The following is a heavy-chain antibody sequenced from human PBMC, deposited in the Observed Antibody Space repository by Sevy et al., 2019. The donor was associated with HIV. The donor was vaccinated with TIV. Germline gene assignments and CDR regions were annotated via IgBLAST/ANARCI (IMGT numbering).Heavy chain of an antibody. CDR1: GFTFSSYS. J-gene: IGHJ4*02. CDR3: ARVPNGGEYYFDY. CDR2: ISSSSSYI. Sequence: GGSLRLSCAASGFTFSSYSMNWVRQAPGKGLEWVSSISSSSSYIYYADSVKGRFIISRDNAKNSLYLQMNSLRAEDTAVYYCARVPNGGEYYFDYWGQGTLVTVSS. V-gene: IGHV3-21*01. D-gene: IGHD2-8*01.